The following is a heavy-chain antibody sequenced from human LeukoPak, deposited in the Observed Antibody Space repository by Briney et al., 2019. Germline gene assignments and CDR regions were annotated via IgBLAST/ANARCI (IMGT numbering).Heavy chain of an antibody. D-gene: IGHD3-10*01. CDR1: GFMFTNFD. CDR3: VRDGEGVGISVNYWFDP. CDR2: MDPNTGHT. Sequence: ASVKVSCKASGFMFTNFDINWVRQASGLGLEWMGWMDPNTGHTGYAQRFQGRVTLTRDTATSTAYMELRGLRSDDAAVYYCVRDGEGVGISVNYWFDPWGQGTLVTVSS. V-gene: IGHV1-8*02. J-gene: IGHJ5*02.